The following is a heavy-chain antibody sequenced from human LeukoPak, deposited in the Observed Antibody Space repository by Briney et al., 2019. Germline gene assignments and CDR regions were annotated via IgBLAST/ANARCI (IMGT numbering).Heavy chain of an antibody. J-gene: IGHJ4*02. D-gene: IGHD2-21*02. V-gene: IGHV3-21*01. CDR3: AYEAYCGGDCPN. Sequence: GGSLRLSCAASGFTFSSYSMNWVRQAPGKGLEWVSSISSSSSYIYYADSVKGRFTISRDNAKNSLYLQMNSLRAEDTAVYYCAYEAYCGGDCPNWGQGTLFTVSS. CDR2: ISSSSSYI. CDR1: GFTFSSYS.